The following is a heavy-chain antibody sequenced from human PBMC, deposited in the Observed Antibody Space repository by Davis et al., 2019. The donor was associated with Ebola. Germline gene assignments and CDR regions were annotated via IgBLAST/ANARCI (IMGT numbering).Heavy chain of an antibody. CDR1: GYTFTSYY. J-gene: IGHJ6*02. CDR3: ATGVAPHYGRSYYYYGMDV. D-gene: IGHD3-10*01. V-gene: IGHV1-46*01. CDR2: INPSGGST. Sequence: AASVKVSCKASGYTFTSYYMHWVRQAPGQGLEWMGIINPSGGSTSYAQKFQGRVTMTRDTSTSTVYMELSRLRSEDTAVYYCATGVAPHYGRSYYYYGMDVWGQGTTVTVSS.